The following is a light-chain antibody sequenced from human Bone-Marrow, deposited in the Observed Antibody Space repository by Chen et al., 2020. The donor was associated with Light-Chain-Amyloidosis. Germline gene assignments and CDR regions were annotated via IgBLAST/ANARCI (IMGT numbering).Light chain of an antibody. J-gene: IGLJ2*01. Sequence: SVLTQPPSVSGAPGQRVTISCTGSDSNIGTGYEVQWYQQLPGKAPKLLIYGNNNRPSGVPDRFSGSRSGTSASLAITGLQAEDEADYYCQSYDSSLIGSLFGGGTKLTVL. CDR2: GNN. CDR1: DSNIGTGYE. V-gene: IGLV1-40*01. CDR3: QSYDSSLIGSL.